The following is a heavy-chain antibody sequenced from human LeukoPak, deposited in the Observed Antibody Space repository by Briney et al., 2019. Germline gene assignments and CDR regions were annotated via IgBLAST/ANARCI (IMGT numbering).Heavy chain of an antibody. CDR3: AKARGTYRSYDAFDY. CDR1: GFTFSSYG. Sequence: GRSLRLSCAASGFTFSSYGMHWVRQAPGKGLEWVALISYDGSNKYYADSVKGRFTISRDNSKNTLFLQMNSLRAEDTAVYYCAKARGTYRSYDAFDYWGQGTLVTVSS. V-gene: IGHV3-30*18. CDR2: ISYDGSNK. J-gene: IGHJ4*02. D-gene: IGHD5-12*01.